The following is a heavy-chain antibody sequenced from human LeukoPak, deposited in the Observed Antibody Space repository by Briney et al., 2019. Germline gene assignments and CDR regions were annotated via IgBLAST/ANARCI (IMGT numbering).Heavy chain of an antibody. D-gene: IGHD6-13*01. CDR3: ARFGGIAAAGT. J-gene: IGHJ4*02. Sequence: SETLSLTCTVSGGSISSSSYYWGWIRQPPGKGLEWIGSSFYSGSTYYNPSLKGRVTLFVDTSKNQFSLKLNSVTAADTAVYYCARFGGIAAAGTWGQGTLVSVSS. V-gene: IGHV4-39*01. CDR1: GGSISSSSYY. CDR2: SFYSGST.